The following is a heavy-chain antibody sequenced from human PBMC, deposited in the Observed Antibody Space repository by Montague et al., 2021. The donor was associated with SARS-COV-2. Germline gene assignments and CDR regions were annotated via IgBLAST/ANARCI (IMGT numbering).Heavy chain of an antibody. D-gene: IGHD3-3*01. V-gene: IGHV4-39*02. Sequence: SETLSLTCAVSDDSITSSTYYWTWIRQPPGKGLEWIGSFYYTGNTYYNPSLKSRVSMSVDTSKKHFSLNLNSVTATDTDVYYCARGRSGFFTPLDYWGQGTLVTVSS. J-gene: IGHJ4*02. CDR1: DDSITSSTYY. CDR3: ARGRSGFFTPLDY. CDR2: FYYTGNT.